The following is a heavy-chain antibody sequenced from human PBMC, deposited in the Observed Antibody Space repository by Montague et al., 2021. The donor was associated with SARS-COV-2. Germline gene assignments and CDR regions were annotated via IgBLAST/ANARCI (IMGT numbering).Heavy chain of an antibody. CDR2: IWNDGSKK. J-gene: IGHJ4*02. V-gene: IGHV3-33*01. D-gene: IGHD7-27*01. CDR3: VGDPGDPDTFDY. Sequence: SLRLSRAASGSTYSKYGVHWVRQAPGKGLEWVASIWNDGSKKYHADSVKGRFTISRDNSNNMLYLQMDSLRAEDAAVYYCVGDPGDPDTFDYWGQGTQVTVSS. CDR1: GSTYSKYG.